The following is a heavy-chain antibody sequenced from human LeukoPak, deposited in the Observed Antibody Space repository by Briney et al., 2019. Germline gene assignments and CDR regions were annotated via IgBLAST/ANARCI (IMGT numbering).Heavy chain of an antibody. Sequence: PGGSLRLSCAASGFTFSSYSMNWVRQAPGKGLEWVSSISSSSSYIYYADSVKGRFTISRDNAKNSLYLQMNSLRAEDTAVYYCARSGYYYDSSGPLPFDYWGQGTLVTVSS. CDR2: ISSSSSYI. V-gene: IGHV3-21*01. D-gene: IGHD3-22*01. CDR1: GFTFSSYS. J-gene: IGHJ4*02. CDR3: ARSGYYYDSSGPLPFDY.